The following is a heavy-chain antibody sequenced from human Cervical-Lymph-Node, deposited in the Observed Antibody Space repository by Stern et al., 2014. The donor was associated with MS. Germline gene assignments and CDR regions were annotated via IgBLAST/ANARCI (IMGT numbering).Heavy chain of an antibody. CDR2: IYPGDSDP. CDR3: TRHPYDYVWGSYRPPPDY. J-gene: IGHJ4*02. Sequence: VQLVQSGAEVKKPGESLKISCKASGSSFTTYWIGWVRQMPGKGLEWMGIIYPGDSDPRYSPSFQGQVTISADKSISTAYLQWSSLKASDTAMYYCTRHPYDYVWGSYRPPPDYWGQGTLGTVS. CDR1: GSSFTTYW. V-gene: IGHV5-51*01. D-gene: IGHD3-16*02.